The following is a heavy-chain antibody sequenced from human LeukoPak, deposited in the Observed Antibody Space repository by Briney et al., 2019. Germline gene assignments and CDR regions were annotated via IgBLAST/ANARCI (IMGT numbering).Heavy chain of an antibody. CDR1: GGTFSSYG. Sequence: GASVKVSCKASGGTFSSYGISWVRQAPGQGLEWMGRIIPILGIANYAQKFQGRVTITADESTSTAYMELSSLRSEDTAVYYCARMATSSPYYFDYWGQGTLVTVSS. CDR3: ARMATSSPYYFDY. D-gene: IGHD5-24*01. CDR2: IIPILGIA. V-gene: IGHV1-69*04. J-gene: IGHJ4*02.